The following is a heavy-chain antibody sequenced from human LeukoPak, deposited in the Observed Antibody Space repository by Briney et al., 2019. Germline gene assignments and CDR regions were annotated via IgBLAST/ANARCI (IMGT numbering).Heavy chain of an antibody. CDR3: ARDPSTVTTGTIYYYYYMDV. V-gene: IGHV1-2*06. CDR2: INPNSGGT. Sequence: ASVKVSCKASGHTFTGYYMHWVRQAPGQGLEWMGRINPNSGGTNYAQKFQGRVTMTRDTSISTAYMELSRLRSDDTAVYYCARDPSTVTTGTIYYYYYMDVWGKGTTVTVSS. D-gene: IGHD4-17*01. J-gene: IGHJ6*03. CDR1: GHTFTGYY.